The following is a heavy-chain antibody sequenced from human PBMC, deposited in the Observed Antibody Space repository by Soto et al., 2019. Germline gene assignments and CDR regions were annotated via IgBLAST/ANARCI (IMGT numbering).Heavy chain of an antibody. Sequence: QVQLVQSGAEVKKPGSSVKVSCKASGGTFSSYAISWVRQAPGQGLEWMGGIIPIFGTANYAQKFQGRVTITADESMSTAYMELSSLRSEDTAVYYCASPPPHHYYYGMDVWGQGTTVTVSS. CDR2: IIPIFGTA. J-gene: IGHJ6*02. V-gene: IGHV1-69*12. CDR1: GGTFSSYA. CDR3: ASPPPHHYYYGMDV.